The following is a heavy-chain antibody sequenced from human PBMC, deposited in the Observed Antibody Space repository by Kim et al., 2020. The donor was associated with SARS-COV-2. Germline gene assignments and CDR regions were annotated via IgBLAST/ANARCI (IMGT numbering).Heavy chain of an antibody. V-gene: IGHV3-9*01. CDR3: AKDLTGQPVGAEF. CDR1: GFTFKTYA. Sequence: GGSLRLSCTSSGFTFKTYAMHWVRQAPGKGLEWVSGISWNSNYKGYADSVKGRFTVSRDNAKNSLYLEMDSLRPEDTALYYCAKDLTGQPVGAEFWGQGTLVTVSS. D-gene: IGHD3-9*01. CDR2: ISWNSNYK. J-gene: IGHJ4*02.